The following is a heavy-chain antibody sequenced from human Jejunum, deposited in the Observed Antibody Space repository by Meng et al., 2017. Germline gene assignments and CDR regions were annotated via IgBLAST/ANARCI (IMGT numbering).Heavy chain of an antibody. D-gene: IGHD3-10*01. CDR1: GFIFSNYA. CDR3: AKDRSVRGVIDSQDS. Sequence: GESLKTTCAASGFIFSNYAMSWVRQAPGRGLEWVSIITSGGTIYYEDSGKGRFTITRDKVKSMLYPQMNNMRAEDTAIYYCAKDRSVRGVIDSQDSWGQGTLVTVSS. CDR2: ITSGGTI. J-gene: IGHJ4*02. V-gene: IGHV3-23*01.